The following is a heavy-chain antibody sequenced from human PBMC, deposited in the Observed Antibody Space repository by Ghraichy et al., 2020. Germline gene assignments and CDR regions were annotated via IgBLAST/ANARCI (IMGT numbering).Heavy chain of an antibody. D-gene: IGHD1-26*01. CDR1: GLIFSNYA. Sequence: GGSLRLSCSVSGLIFSNYALHWVRQAPGKGLEYVSSISVDGGSAYYEDFEKGRFAISRDNSKNTLFLQMNSLLPDDTSVYYCVRDRFGGTEPTGAFGFWGQGTSVLVSS. J-gene: IGHJ3*01. CDR2: ISVDGGSA. CDR3: VRDRFGGTEPTGAFGF. V-gene: IGHV3-64D*08.